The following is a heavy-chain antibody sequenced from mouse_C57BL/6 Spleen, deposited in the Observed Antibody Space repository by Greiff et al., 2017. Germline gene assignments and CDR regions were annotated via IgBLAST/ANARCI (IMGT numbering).Heavy chain of an antibody. CDR3: ASSNFDYYAMDY. V-gene: IGHV1-69*01. CDR2: IDPSDSYT. D-gene: IGHD2-5*01. Sequence: QVQLQQPGAELVMPGASVKLSCKASGYTFTSYWTHWVKQRPGQGLEWIGEIDPSDSYTNYNQKFKGKSTLTVDKSSSTAYMQLSSLTSEDSAVYYCASSNFDYYAMDYWGQGTSVTVSS. J-gene: IGHJ4*01. CDR1: GYTFTSYW.